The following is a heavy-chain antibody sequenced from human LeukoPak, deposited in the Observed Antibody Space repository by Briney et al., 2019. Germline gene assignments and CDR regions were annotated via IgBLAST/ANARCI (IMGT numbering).Heavy chain of an antibody. J-gene: IGHJ4*02. CDR3: SRLRGYRYGYGDY. D-gene: IGHD5-18*01. V-gene: IGHV3-48*04. CDR1: GFTFSSYS. CDR2: ISSSGSTI. Sequence: GGSLRLSCAASGFTFSSYSMNWVRQAPGKGLEWVSYISSSGSTIDYADSVKGRFTISRDNAKNSLYLQMNSLRAEDTAVYYCSRLRGYRYGYGDYWGQGTLVTVSS.